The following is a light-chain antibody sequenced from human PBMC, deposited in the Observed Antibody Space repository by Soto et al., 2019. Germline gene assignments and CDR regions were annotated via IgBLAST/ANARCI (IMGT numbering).Light chain of an antibody. CDR2: KAS. CDR3: QQYNSYPRT. V-gene: IGKV1-5*03. CDR1: QSINSG. J-gene: IGKJ1*01. Sequence: DIQMTQSPSTLSASVGDRVTSTCRASQSINSGLAWYQQKPGKAPKLLIYKASSLESGVPSRFSGSGSGTEFTLTISSLQPDDFATYYCQQYNSYPRTFGQGTKVEIK.